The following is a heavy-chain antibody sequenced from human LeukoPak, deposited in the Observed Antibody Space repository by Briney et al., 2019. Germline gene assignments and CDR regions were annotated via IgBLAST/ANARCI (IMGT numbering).Heavy chain of an antibody. CDR2: ISWNSGTI. V-gene: IGHV3-9*01. Sequence: GGSLRLSCAASGFTFDDYAVHWVRQAPGKGLEWVSGISWNSGTIGYADSVKGRFTISRDNAKNSLYLQMNSLRAEGTALYYCAKDVFTMVRGVLEYWGQGTLVTVSS. J-gene: IGHJ4*02. CDR3: AKDVFTMVRGVLEY. D-gene: IGHD3-10*01. CDR1: GFTFDDYA.